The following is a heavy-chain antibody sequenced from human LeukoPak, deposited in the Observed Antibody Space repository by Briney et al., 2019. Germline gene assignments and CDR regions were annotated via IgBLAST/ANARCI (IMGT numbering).Heavy chain of an antibody. J-gene: IGHJ4*02. CDR3: ATGMVRGAVSDCYSD. V-gene: IGHV4-34*01. D-gene: IGHD2-21*02. CDR2: INHSGST. Sequence: SETLSLTCAVSGGSFSGYYWSWIRQPPGKGLEWIAEINHSGSTNYNPPPKSRVTITVDTSKNQFSLKLSSVTAADTAVYDCATGMVRGAVSDCYSDWGQGTLVTVSS. CDR1: GGSFSGYY.